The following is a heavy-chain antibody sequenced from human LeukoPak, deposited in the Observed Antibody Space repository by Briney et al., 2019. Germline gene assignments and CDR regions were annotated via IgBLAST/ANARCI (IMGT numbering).Heavy chain of an antibody. V-gene: IGHV3-66*01. CDR2: IYSGGST. D-gene: IGHD3-22*01. CDR1: GVTVRSNY. J-gene: IGHJ4*02. Sequence: GRSLSLSRAASGVTVRSNYMSSVREAPGKGLEWVSGIYSGGSTYYADSVKGRFTISRDNSKSKLYLQMNSPRAEDAAVDYCASPAQDSSGYYDPPDYWGQGTLVTVSS. CDR3: ASPAQDSSGYYDPPDY.